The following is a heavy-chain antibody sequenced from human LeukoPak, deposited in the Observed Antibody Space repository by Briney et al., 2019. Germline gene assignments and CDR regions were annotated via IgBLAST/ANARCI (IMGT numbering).Heavy chain of an antibody. V-gene: IGHV1-8*01. CDR2: MNPNSGNT. Sequence: ASVKVSCKASGYTFTSYDINWVRQATGQGLEWMGWMNPNSGNTGYAQKFQGRVTMTRNTSISTAYMELSSLRSEDTAVYYCAGGSYYGSGSYSRTGYYYYYGMDVWGQGTTVTVSS. CDR3: AGGSYYGSGSYSRTGYYYYYGMDV. CDR1: GYTFTSYD. J-gene: IGHJ6*02. D-gene: IGHD3-10*01.